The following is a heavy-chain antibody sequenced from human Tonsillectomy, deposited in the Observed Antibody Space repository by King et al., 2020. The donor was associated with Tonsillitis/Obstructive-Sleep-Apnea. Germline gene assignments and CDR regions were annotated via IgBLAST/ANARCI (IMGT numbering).Heavy chain of an antibody. V-gene: IGHV3-48*02. D-gene: IGHD4-17*01. Sequence: VQLVESGGGLVQPGGSLRLSCAASGFTFSSYSMNWVRQAPGKGLEWVSYISSSSRSIHYADSVKGRFTISRDNAKNSLYLQMNSLRDEDTAVYYCARDEYGDDVLDYWGQGTLVTVSS. CDR3: ARDEYGDDVLDY. CDR1: GFTFSSYS. J-gene: IGHJ4*02. CDR2: ISSSSRSI.